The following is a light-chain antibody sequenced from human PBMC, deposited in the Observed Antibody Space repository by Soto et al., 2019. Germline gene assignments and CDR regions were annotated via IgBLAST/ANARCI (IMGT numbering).Light chain of an antibody. CDR1: SSNIGSNT. CDR3: QSYDSSLSVYV. V-gene: IGLV1-40*01. Sequence: QSVLTQPPSASGTPGQSVTISCSGSSSNIGSNTVNWYQQLSGAAPKLLIYGNSNRPSGVPDRFSGSKSGTSASLAITGLQAEDEADYYCQSYDSSLSVYVFGTGTKVTVL. CDR2: GNS. J-gene: IGLJ1*01.